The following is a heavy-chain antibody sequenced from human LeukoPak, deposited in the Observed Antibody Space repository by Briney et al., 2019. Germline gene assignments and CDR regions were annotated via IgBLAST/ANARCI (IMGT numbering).Heavy chain of an antibody. V-gene: IGHV3-23*05. Sequence: GGSLRLSCSASGFTFNDNVMSWVRQAPGKGLEWVSSITGKSSGTFSADSVKGRFTISRDNSKNTLFLQMDSLRADGTAMYYCAKSRDPLQLWLPDYDVWGQGTMVTVSS. J-gene: IGHJ3*01. CDR2: ITGKSSGT. D-gene: IGHD5-18*01. CDR3: AKSRDPLQLWLPDYDV. CDR1: GFTFNDNV.